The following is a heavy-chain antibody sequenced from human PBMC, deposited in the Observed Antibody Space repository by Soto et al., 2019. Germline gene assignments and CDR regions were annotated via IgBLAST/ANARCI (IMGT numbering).Heavy chain of an antibody. V-gene: IGHV3-23*01. CDR2: ISGSDDST. D-gene: IGHD2-8*01. CDR3: AKGIRYCTNDVCYMGWFDP. Sequence: GSLRLSCAASGFTFSSYGMTWVRQAPGKGLEWVSAISGSDDSTYYADSVKGRFTISRDNSKNTLFLQMNSLRAEDTAVYYCAKGIRYCTNDVCYMGWFDPWGQGTLVTVSS. CDR1: GFTFSSYG. J-gene: IGHJ5*02.